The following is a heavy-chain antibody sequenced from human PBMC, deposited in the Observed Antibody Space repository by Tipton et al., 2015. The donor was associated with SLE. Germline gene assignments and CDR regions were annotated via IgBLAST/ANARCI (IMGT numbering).Heavy chain of an antibody. J-gene: IGHJ4*02. CDR2: INHSGST. Sequence: TLSLTCTVPGGSISSHYWSWIRQPPGKGLEWIGEINHSGSTNYNPSLKSRVTISVDTSKNQFSLKLSSVTAADTAVYYCTRGVGARGSNLDYWGQGSLVTVSS. CDR1: GGSISSHY. V-gene: IGHV4-34*01. D-gene: IGHD1-26*01. CDR3: TRGVGARGSNLDY.